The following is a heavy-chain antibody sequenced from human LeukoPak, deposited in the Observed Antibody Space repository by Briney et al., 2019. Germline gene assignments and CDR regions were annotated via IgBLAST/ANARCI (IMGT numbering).Heavy chain of an antibody. D-gene: IGHD1-26*01. V-gene: IGHV1-2*02. Sequence: GASVKVSCKASGYRFTGYYIHWARQAPGQGLEWMGWINPNSGGTNYAQKFQGRVTMTRDTSISTAYMELSRLRSDDTAVYYCAREADSSGSYYFDYWGQGTLATVSS. CDR1: GYRFTGYY. CDR3: AREADSSGSYYFDY. CDR2: INPNSGGT. J-gene: IGHJ4*02.